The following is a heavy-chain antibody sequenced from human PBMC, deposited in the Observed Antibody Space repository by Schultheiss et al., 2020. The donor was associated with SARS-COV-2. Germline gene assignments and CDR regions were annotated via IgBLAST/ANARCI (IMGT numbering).Heavy chain of an antibody. V-gene: IGHV1-24*01. Sequence: ASVKVSCKVSGYTLTELSMHCVRQAPGKGLEWMGGFDPEDGETIYAQKFQGRVTMTRDTSTSTVYMELSSLRSEDTAVYYCARDQALTGRFDYWGQGTLVTVSS. CDR1: GYTLTELS. CDR3: ARDQALTGRFDY. J-gene: IGHJ4*02. CDR2: FDPEDGET. D-gene: IGHD1-26*01.